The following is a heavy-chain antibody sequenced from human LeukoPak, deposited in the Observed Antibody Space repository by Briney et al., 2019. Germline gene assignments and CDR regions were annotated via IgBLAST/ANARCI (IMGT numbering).Heavy chain of an antibody. V-gene: IGHV3-23*01. J-gene: IGHJ4*02. Sequence: GGSLRLSCAASGFTFSSYAMSWVRQAPGKGLEWVSAISAGGDRTDYAHSVKGRFIISRDNSKNTLYLQMNSLRAEDTAVYYCAREDYGEPFDYWGQGTLVTVSS. CDR2: ISAGGDRT. CDR1: GFTFSSYA. D-gene: IGHD4-17*01. CDR3: AREDYGEPFDY.